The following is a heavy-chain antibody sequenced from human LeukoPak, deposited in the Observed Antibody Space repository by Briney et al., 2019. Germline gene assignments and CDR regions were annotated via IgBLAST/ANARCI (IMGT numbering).Heavy chain of an antibody. CDR2: IYYSGST. Sequence: SETLSLTCTVSGGSISSGSYYWSWIRQPPGKGLEWIGYIYYSGSTNYNPSLKSRVTISVDTSKNQFSLKLSSVTAADTAVYYCARGGNDFWSGFYYYYYMDVWGKGTTVTVSS. CDR3: ARGGNDFWSGFYYYYYMDV. V-gene: IGHV4-61*01. CDR1: GGSISSGSYY. D-gene: IGHD3-3*01. J-gene: IGHJ6*03.